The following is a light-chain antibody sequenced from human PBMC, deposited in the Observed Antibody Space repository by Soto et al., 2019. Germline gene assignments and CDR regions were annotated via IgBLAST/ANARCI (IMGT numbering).Light chain of an antibody. CDR3: QQYENWPRT. J-gene: IGKJ1*01. Sequence: EIVMTQSPATLSVSPGERVTLSCRASQSVTRNLAWYQQKPGQAPRLLFYVSSTKATGIPARFSGSGSGTEFTLTISSLQAEDFAVYYCQQYENWPRTLGKGAKVDTK. CDR2: VSS. CDR1: QSVTRN. V-gene: IGKV3-15*01.